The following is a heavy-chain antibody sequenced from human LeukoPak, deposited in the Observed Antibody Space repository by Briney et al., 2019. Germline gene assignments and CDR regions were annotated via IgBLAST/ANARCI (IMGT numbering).Heavy chain of an antibody. J-gene: IGHJ4*02. CDR1: GFTFSSYW. D-gene: IGHD3-22*01. CDR2: IKQDGSEK. CDR3: ARESYYYDSSGSDYDY. V-gene: IGHV3-7*01. Sequence: PGGSLRLSCAASGFTFSSYWMSWVRQAPGKGLEWVANIKQDGSEKYYVDSVKGRFTISRDNAKNSLYLQMNSLRAEDTAVYYCARESYYYDSSGSDYDYWGQGTLVTVSS.